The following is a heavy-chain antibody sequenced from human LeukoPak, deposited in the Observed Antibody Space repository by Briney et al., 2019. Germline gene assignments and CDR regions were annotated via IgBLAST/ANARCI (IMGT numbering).Heavy chain of an antibody. Sequence: PSETLSLTCAVYGGSFSGYYWSWIRQPPGKGLEWIGYIYYSGSTNYNPSLKSRVTISVDTSKNQFSLKLSSVTAADTAVYYCARTWGYAWFDPWGQGTLVTVSS. CDR3: ARTWGYAWFDP. CDR2: IYYSGST. J-gene: IGHJ5*02. V-gene: IGHV4-59*08. CDR1: GGSFSGYY. D-gene: IGHD7-27*01.